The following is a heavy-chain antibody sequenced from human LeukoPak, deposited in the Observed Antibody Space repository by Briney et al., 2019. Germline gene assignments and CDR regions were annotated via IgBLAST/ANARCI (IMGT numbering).Heavy chain of an antibody. CDR2: IYSGGNT. CDR3: ARVRPVLPNRAFDI. J-gene: IGHJ3*02. V-gene: IGHV3-53*01. D-gene: IGHD2/OR15-2a*01. CDR1: GFTVSSNY. Sequence: GGSLRLSCAASGFTVSSNYMSWVRQAPGKGLEWVSVIYSGGNTYYADSVKGRFTISRDNSKNTLYLQMNSLRAEDTAAYYCARVRPVLPNRAFDIWGQGTMVTVSS.